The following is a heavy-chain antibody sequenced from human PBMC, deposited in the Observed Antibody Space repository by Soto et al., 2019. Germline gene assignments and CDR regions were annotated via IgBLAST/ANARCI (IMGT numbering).Heavy chain of an antibody. J-gene: IGHJ6*02. Sequence: QVQLQESGPGLVKPSQTLSLTCTVSGGSISSGGYYWTWIRQHPGKGLEWIGYNYYSGITYYNPSLRSRVIXPLYTSXXQFALKLSSVTAADTAVYYCARGSSIAGLYDGMAVWGQGTTVTVSS. CDR1: GGSISSGGYY. CDR2: NYYSGIT. D-gene: IGHD6-6*01. CDR3: ARGSSIAGLYDGMAV. V-gene: IGHV4-31*03.